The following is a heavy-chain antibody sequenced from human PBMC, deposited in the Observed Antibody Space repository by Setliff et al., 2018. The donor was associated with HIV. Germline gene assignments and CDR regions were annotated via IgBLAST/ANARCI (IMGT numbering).Heavy chain of an antibody. V-gene: IGHV1-24*01. J-gene: IGHJ6*04. D-gene: IGHD1-7*01. CDR1: GYTLTELS. CDR3: AKDRTGTGTTLHV. Sequence: ASVKVSCKISGYTLTELSIHWVRQAPGKGLEWMANFDPEDGETFYAQKFQGRLTMTEDTSTDTAYLELSRLRSDDTAVYYCAKDRTGTGTTLHVWGKGTTVTVSS. CDR2: FDPEDGET.